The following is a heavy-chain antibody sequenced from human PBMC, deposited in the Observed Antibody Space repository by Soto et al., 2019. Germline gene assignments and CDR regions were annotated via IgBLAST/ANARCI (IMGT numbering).Heavy chain of an antibody. V-gene: IGHV6-1*01. CDR3: ARDFAGLDY. Sequence: QVPLLQSGPGPVKPSQTLSLTCAISGDSVSSNSVSWIWLRRSPSRGLEWLARTYYRSKWNFDYAETVKGRIIITPYTSKNQLSLQLESVTPEDTALYYCARDFAGLDYWGQGTLVTVPS. J-gene: IGHJ4*02. CDR2: TYYRSKWNF. CDR1: GDSVSSNSVS.